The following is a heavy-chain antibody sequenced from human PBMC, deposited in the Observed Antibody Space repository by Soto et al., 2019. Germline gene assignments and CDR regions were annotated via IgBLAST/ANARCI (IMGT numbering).Heavy chain of an antibody. V-gene: IGHV1-2*04. CDR2: INPNSGGT. CDR3: ARGLVAARSIHFDY. CDR1: GYTFTGYY. D-gene: IGHD6-6*01. Sequence: GASVKVSCKASGYTFTGYYMHWVRQAPGQGLEWMGWINPNSGGTNYAQKFQGWVTMTRDTSISTAYMELSRLRSDDTAVYYCARGLVAARSIHFDYWGQGTLVTVSS. J-gene: IGHJ4*02.